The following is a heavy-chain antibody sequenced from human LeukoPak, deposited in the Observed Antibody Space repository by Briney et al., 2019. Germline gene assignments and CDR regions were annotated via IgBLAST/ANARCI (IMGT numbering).Heavy chain of an antibody. V-gene: IGHV3-23*01. Sequence: GGSLRLSCAASGFTLSSYGVSWVRQAPGKGLEWVSSISGSGGSPHYADSVKGRFTISRDNSKNTLYLQMNSLRAEDTAVYYCAKALYEWFGELLVLPGPAYWGQGTLVTVSS. CDR2: ISGSGGSP. CDR3: AKALYEWFGELLVLPGPAY. CDR1: GFTLSSYG. J-gene: IGHJ4*02. D-gene: IGHD3-10*01.